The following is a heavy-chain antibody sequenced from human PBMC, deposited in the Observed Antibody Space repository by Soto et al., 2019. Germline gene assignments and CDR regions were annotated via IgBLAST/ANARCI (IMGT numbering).Heavy chain of an antibody. D-gene: IGHD2-15*01. CDR2: INTDGSNT. CDR3: AREFCSGGNCYTYYFDP. J-gene: IGHJ5*02. Sequence: GGSLRLSCAASGLTFNRHWMHWVRHAPGKGLVWVSHINTDGSNTNYADSVKGRFTTSRDNAKSTLFLQMNSLRDEDTAVYYCAREFCSGGNCYTYYFDPWGQGIPVTVSS. CDR1: GLTFNRHW. V-gene: IGHV3-74*01.